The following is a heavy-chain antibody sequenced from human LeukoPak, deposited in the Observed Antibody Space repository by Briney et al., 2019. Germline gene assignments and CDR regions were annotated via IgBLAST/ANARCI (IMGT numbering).Heavy chain of an antibody. CDR1: GGSFSGYY. J-gene: IGHJ5*02. D-gene: IGHD3-10*01. Sequence: PSETLSLTCAVYGGSFSGYYWSWIRQPPGKGLEWIGEINHSGSTNYNPSLKSRVTISVATSKNQFSLKLSSVTAAATAVYYCARALKKALGSGSYSNLFGFAPWGQGPPVPVSS. CDR2: INHSGST. V-gene: IGHV4-34*01. CDR3: ARALKKALGSGSYSNLFGFAP.